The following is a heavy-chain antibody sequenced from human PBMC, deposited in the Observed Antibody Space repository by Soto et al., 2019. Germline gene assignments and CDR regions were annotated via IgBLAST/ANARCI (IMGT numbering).Heavy chain of an antibody. Sequence: GGSLRLSCAASGFTFRSYAMHWVRLAPGKGLMLVAVISYDGSNIYYADSVKGRFTISRDNSKNTLYLQMNSLRAEDMAVYYCAEGFGSSDWYFLLYALDIWGQLTMVTFSS. CDR2: ISYDGSNI. V-gene: IGHV3-30-3*02. CDR1: GFTFRSYA. CDR3: AEGFGSSDWYFLLYALDI. J-gene: IGHJ3*02. D-gene: IGHD6-19*01.